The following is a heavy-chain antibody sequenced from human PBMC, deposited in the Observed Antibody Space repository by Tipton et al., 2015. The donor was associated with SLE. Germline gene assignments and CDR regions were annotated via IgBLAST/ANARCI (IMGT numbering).Heavy chain of an antibody. D-gene: IGHD7-27*01. Sequence: TLSLTCTVSGGSISSYFWSWIRQPPGKGLEWIGYNYYGGSTNYNPSLKSRVTILVDTSKNQFSLKLSSVTAADTAVYYCARGMGWGDAFDIWGQGTMVTVSS. J-gene: IGHJ3*02. CDR2: NYYGGST. CDR3: ARGMGWGDAFDI. CDR1: GGSISSYF. V-gene: IGHV4-59*01.